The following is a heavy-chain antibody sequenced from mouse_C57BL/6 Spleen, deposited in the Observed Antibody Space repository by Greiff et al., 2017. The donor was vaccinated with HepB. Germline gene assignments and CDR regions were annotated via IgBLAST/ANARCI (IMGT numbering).Heavy chain of an antibody. J-gene: IGHJ4*01. Sequence: EVHLVESGGGLVKPGGSLKLSCAASGFTFSDYGMHWVRQAPEKGLEWVAYISSGSSTIYYADTVKGRFTISRDNAKNTLFLQMTSLRSEDTAMYYGARPWGYAMDYWGQGTSVTVSS. V-gene: IGHV5-17*01. CDR1: GFTFSDYG. CDR2: ISSGSSTI. CDR3: ARPWGYAMDY.